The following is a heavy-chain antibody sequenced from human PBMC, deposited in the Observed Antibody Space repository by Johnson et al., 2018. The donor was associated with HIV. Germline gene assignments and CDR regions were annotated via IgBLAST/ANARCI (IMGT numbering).Heavy chain of an antibody. CDR2: IRSKAYGGTT. CDR3: ARAISGLGRYDAFDI. J-gene: IGHJ3*02. D-gene: IGHD3-22*01. V-gene: IGHV3-49*04. Sequence: VQLVESGGGLVQPGRSLRLSCAASGFTFGDYAMSWVRQAPGKVLQWVGFIRSKAYGGTTEYAASVKGRFTISRDDFKSIAYLQMNSLKTDDTAVYHCARAISGLGRYDAFDIWGQGTMVTVSS. CDR1: GFTFGDYA.